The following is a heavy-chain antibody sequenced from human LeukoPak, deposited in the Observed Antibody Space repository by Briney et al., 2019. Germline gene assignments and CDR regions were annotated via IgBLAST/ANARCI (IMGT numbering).Heavy chain of an antibody. CDR2: INPNSGGT. CDR1: GYTFTGYY. V-gene: IGHV1-2*02. CDR3: ASMVRGVIDAFDI. Sequence: GASVKVSCKASGYTFTGYYMHWVRQAPGQGLEWKGWINPNSGGTNYAQKFQGRVTMTRDTSISTAYMELSRLRSEDTAVYYCASMVRGVIDAFDIWGQGTMVTVSS. D-gene: IGHD3-10*01. J-gene: IGHJ3*02.